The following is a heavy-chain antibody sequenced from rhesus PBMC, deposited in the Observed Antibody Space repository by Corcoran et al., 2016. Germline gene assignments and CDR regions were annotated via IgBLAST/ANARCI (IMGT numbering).Heavy chain of an antibody. J-gene: IGHJ4*01. CDR3: ARIVGPTSGYRGYYFDF. CDR2: IYWNDAK. CDR1: GFSITTTGTG. Sequence: QVTLQESGPALVKPTQTLTLTCTFSGFSITTTGTGAGWIRQSPGTALEGLASIYWNDAKYSRTLLKSRLTITMNTCKTQVFLTRTNLDPVDTATYSCARIVGPTSGYRGYYFDFWGQGVRVTVSS. V-gene: IGHV2-95*01. D-gene: IGHD3-9*01.